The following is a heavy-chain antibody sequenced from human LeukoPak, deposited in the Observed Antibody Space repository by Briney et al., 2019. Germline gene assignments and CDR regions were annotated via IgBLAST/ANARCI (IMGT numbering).Heavy chain of an antibody. CDR3: ARGSGVESLFDY. Sequence: SQTLSLTCTVSGGSFSSGSYFWSWLRQHPGRGLEWVGYMYYSGSPYYNPSLKRRLNMSVDTSKNQFSLTLTSVTAADTAVYYCARGSGVESLFDYWGQGTLVTVSS. D-gene: IGHD3-10*01. V-gene: IGHV4-31*03. J-gene: IGHJ4*02. CDR1: GGSFSSGSYF. CDR2: MYYSGSP.